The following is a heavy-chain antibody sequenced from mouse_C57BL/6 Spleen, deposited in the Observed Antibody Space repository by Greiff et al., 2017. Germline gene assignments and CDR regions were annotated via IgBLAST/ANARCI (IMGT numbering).Heavy chain of an antibody. J-gene: IGHJ1*03. Sequence: DVKLVESEGGLVQPGSSMKLSCTASGFTFSDYYMAWVRQVPEKGLEWVANINYDGSSTYYLDSLKSRFIISRDNAKNILYLQMSSLKSEDTATYYCAREGFITTVVEPYWYFDVWGTGTTVTVSS. CDR2: INYDGSST. CDR3: AREGFITTVVEPYWYFDV. V-gene: IGHV5-16*01. CDR1: GFTFSDYY. D-gene: IGHD1-1*01.